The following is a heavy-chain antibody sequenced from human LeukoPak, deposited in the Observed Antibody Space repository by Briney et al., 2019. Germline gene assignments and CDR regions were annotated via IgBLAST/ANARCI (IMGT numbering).Heavy chain of an antibody. D-gene: IGHD3-22*01. CDR3: ARDRNDYYDSSGYDY. CDR1: GFTFSSYW. J-gene: IGHJ4*02. Sequence: GGSLRLSCAASGFTFSSYWMHWVRQAPGKGLVWVSRINSDGSSTSYADSVKGRFTTSRDNAKNTLYLQMNSLRAEDTAVYYCARDRNDYYDSSGYDYWGQGTLVTVSS. V-gene: IGHV3-74*01. CDR2: INSDGSST.